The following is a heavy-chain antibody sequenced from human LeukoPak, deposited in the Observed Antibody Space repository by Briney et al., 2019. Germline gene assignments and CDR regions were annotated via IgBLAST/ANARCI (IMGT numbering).Heavy chain of an antibody. CDR3: ARVVGYCSGGSCYSAFDI. Sequence: ASVKVSCKASGYTFTGYYMHWVRQAPGQGLEWMGWINPNSGGTNYAQKFQGRVTMTRDTSISTAYMELSRLRSDDTAVYYCARVVGYCSGGSCYSAFDIWGQGTMVTVSS. J-gene: IGHJ3*02. CDR1: GYTFTGYY. V-gene: IGHV1-2*02. D-gene: IGHD2-15*01. CDR2: INPNSGGT.